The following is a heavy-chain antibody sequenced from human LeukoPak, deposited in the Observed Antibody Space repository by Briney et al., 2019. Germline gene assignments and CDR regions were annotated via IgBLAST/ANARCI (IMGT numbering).Heavy chain of an antibody. J-gene: IGHJ4*02. CDR3: AKDRETYEYTFDY. CDR2: MWYDGSKD. Sequence: GGSLRLSCAASGFSFSTYGIHWVRQAPGKGLEWVAVMWYDGSKDNYAYSVKGRFTISRDTSKNTLYLQMNNLRAEDTAVYYCAKDRETYEYTFDYWGQGTLVTVSS. CDR1: GFSFSTYG. D-gene: IGHD6-6*01. V-gene: IGHV3-33*06.